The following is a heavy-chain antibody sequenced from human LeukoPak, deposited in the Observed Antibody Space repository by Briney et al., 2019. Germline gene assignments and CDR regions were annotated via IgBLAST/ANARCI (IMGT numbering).Heavy chain of an antibody. CDR3: ASLYSGSYSPSGDAFDI. V-gene: IGHV3-7*01. Sequence: GGSLRLSCAASGFTFSSYWMSWVRQAPGKGLEWVANIKQDGSEKYYVDSVKGRFTISRDNAKNSLYLQMNSLRAEDTAVYYCASLYSGSYSPSGDAFDIWGQGTMVTVSS. D-gene: IGHD1-26*01. J-gene: IGHJ3*02. CDR2: IKQDGSEK. CDR1: GFTFSSYW.